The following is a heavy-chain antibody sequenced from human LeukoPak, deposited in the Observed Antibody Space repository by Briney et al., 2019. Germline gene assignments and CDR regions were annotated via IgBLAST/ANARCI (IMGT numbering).Heavy chain of an antibody. CDR2: IKKDGSEK. CDR1: GFNFGDYA. D-gene: IGHD6-19*01. V-gene: IGHV3-7*01. CDR3: ARYTTAGYSSGWYGPSFDY. Sequence: PGGSLRLSCTTSGFNFGDYAMSWVRQAPGKGLEWVANIKKDGSEKYVDSVKGRFTISRDNAKNSLYLQMNSLRAEDTAVYYCARYTTAGYSSGWYGPSFDYWGQGTLVTVSS. J-gene: IGHJ4*02.